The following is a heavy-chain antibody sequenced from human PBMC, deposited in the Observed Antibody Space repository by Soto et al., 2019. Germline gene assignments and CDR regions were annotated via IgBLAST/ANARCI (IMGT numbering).Heavy chain of an antibody. CDR1: GYTFTSYG. Sequence: ASVKVSCKASGYTFTSYGISWVRQAPGQGLEWMGWISAYNGNTNYAQKLQGRVTMTTDTSTSTAYMELRSLRSDDTAVYYCARLEKTGVPLYSSSWYADYWGQGTLVTVSS. D-gene: IGHD6-13*01. CDR3: ARLEKTGVPLYSSSWYADY. CDR2: ISAYNGNT. V-gene: IGHV1-18*01. J-gene: IGHJ4*02.